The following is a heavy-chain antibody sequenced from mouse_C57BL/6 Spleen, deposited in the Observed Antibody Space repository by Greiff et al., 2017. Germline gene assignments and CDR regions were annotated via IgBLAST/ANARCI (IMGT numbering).Heavy chain of an antibody. J-gene: IGHJ1*03. CDR2: IYPSDSET. CDR3: ASHQWYFDV. CDR1: GYNFTSYW. Sequence: QVQLQQPGAELVRPGSSVKLSCKASGYNFTSYWMDWVKQRPGQGLEWIGNIYPSDSETHYHQKFKGKATLTVDKSSSTAYRQLSSLTSEDSAVYYCASHQWYFDVWGTGTTVTVSS. V-gene: IGHV1-61*01.